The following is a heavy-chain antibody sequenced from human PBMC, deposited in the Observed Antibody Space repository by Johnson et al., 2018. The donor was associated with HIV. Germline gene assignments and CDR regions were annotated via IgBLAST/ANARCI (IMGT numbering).Heavy chain of an antibody. V-gene: IGHV3-30*02. Sequence: QVQLVESGGDVVQPGGSLRLSCAASGFSFSFYGIHWVRQAPGKGLEWVAFIRYDGSNKYYADSVKGRFTISRDNSKNTLYLQMNSLRAEDTAVYYCAKDSHSSGWSAFDIWGQGTMVTVSS. D-gene: IGHD6-19*01. CDR3: AKDSHSSGWSAFDI. CDR2: IRYDGSNK. CDR1: GFSFSFYG. J-gene: IGHJ3*02.